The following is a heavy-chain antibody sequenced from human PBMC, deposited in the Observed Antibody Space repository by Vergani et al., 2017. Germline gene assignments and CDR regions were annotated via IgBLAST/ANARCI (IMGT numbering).Heavy chain of an antibody. CDR2: IIPIFGTA. CDR1: GGPFSSYA. V-gene: IGHV1-69*12. J-gene: IGHJ4*02. Sequence: QVQLVQSGAELKKPGSSVKSSCKASGGPFSSYAISWVRQAPGQGLEWMGGIIPIFGTANYAQKFQGRVTITADESTSTAYMELSSLRSEDTSVYYCARPHGDILPPDPRRLDYWGQGTLVTVSS. CDR3: ARPHGDILPPDPRRLDY.